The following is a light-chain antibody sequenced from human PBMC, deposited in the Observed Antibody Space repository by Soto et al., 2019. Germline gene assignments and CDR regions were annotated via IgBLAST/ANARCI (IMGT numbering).Light chain of an antibody. CDR3: QHSTTYSGT. V-gene: IGKV1-5*03. Sequence: DIQMTQSPSTLSASVGDRVTITCRASQSITTWLAWYKQKPGKAPKLLIYRASSLESVVPSRFSGSGSGTEFTLTISSLEPDDFATYYCQHSTTYSGTFGPGTKLDIK. CDR2: RAS. CDR1: QSITTW. J-gene: IGKJ3*01.